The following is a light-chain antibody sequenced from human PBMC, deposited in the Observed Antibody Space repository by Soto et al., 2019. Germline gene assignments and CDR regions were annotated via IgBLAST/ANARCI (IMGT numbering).Light chain of an antibody. CDR3: PQYDTYTGA. Sequence: DIQMTQSPSTLSASVGDRVTITCRASQSISTWLAWYQQKPGKAPKLLIYKASSSESGVPSRFSGSGFGTEFTLTISNLQPEDSATYYCPQYDTYTGAFGQGTKV. CDR1: QSISTW. CDR2: KAS. V-gene: IGKV1-5*03. J-gene: IGKJ1*01.